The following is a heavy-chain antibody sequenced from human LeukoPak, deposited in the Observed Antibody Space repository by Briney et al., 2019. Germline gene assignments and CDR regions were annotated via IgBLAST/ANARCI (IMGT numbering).Heavy chain of an antibody. V-gene: IGHV1-2*02. D-gene: IGHD6-13*01. CDR1: GYTFTDYY. CDR3: ARGVTSSSWSSYFQH. CDR2: INPNSGGT. J-gene: IGHJ1*01. Sequence: ASVKVSCKASGYTFTDYYMHWVRQAPGQGLEWMGWINPNSGGTNYAQKFQGRVTMTRDTSISTAYMELSRLRSDDTAVYYCARGVTSSSWSSYFQHWGQGTLVTVSS.